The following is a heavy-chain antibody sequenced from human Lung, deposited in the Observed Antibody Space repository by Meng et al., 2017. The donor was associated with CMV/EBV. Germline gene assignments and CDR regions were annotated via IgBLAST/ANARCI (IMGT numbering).Heavy chain of an antibody. D-gene: IGHD2-15*01. V-gene: IGHV1-69*04. CDR1: GATFSSYA. CDR2: IIPILAIT. CDR3: GRYTDIVSVIAATRDYWFDP. Sequence: SVXVSCKASGATFSSYAITWVRQAPGQGLEWMGTIIPILAITKYAQKFQGRVTITADKTSSTVYMELSSLRSDDTAVYYCGRYTDIVSVIAATRDYWFDPXGQGXLVTVSS. J-gene: IGHJ5*02.